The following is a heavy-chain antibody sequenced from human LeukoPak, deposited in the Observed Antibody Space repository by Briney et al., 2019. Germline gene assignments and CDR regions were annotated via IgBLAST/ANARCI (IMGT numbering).Heavy chain of an antibody. CDR3: ARLIRGVAAAGDAFDI. V-gene: IGHV4-39*01. D-gene: IGHD6-13*01. J-gene: IGHJ3*02. CDR1: GGSISSYY. Sequence: SETLSLTCTVSGGSISSYYWSWIRQPPGKGLEGIGSIYYSGSTYYNPSLKSRVTISVDTSKNQFSLKLSSVTAADTAAYYCARLIRGVAAAGDAFDIWGQGTMVTVSS. CDR2: IYYSGST.